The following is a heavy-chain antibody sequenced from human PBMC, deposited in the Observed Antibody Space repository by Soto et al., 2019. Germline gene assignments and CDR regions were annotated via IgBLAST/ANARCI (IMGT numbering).Heavy chain of an antibody. V-gene: IGHV1-69*01. CDR1: GGTFSSYA. D-gene: IGHD2-15*01. J-gene: IGHJ4*02. Sequence: QVQLVQSGAEVKKPGSSVKVSCKASGGTFSSYAISWVRQAPGQGLDWMGGIIPIFGTANYAQKFQGRVTITADESTSTAYMELSSLRSEDTAVYYCARRCSGGSCSRCATDYWGQGTLVTVSS. CDR2: IIPIFGTA. CDR3: ARRCSGGSCSRCATDY.